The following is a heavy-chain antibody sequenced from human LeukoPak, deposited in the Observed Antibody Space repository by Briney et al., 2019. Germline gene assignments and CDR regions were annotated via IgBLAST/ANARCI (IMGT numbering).Heavy chain of an antibody. V-gene: IGHV4-59*01. CDR3: ARTKQWLAFAM. CDR1: GGSISNYY. Sequence: PSETLSLTCTASGGSISNYYWSWIRQPPGKGLEWIGNIHNIVNTNFNPSLKSRVTISLDTSNNQFSLRLTSVTAADTAVYYCARTKQWLAFAMWGQGTMVTVSS. J-gene: IGHJ3*02. CDR2: IHNIVNT. D-gene: IGHD6-19*01.